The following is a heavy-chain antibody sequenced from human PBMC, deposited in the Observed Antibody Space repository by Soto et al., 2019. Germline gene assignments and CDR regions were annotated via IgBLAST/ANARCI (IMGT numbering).Heavy chain of an antibody. J-gene: IGHJ4*02. Sequence: SETLSLTCAVSGGAISSSNWWSGVSQPRGGGLEWIGEIYKSWSTNYNRSLKSRVTISVDKSKNQFSLKLSSMTAADTAVYYCARDFTPSYYYDSSGDYDYWGQGTLVTVSS. CDR1: GGAISSSNW. CDR2: IYKSWST. CDR3: ARDFTPSYYYDSSGDYDY. V-gene: IGHV4-4*02. D-gene: IGHD3-22*01.